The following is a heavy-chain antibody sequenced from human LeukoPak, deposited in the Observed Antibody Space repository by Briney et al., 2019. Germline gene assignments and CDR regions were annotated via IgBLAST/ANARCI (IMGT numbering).Heavy chain of an antibody. CDR2: INPSGGST. CDR1: GYTFTSYY. CDR3: ARDWLRLHYFDY. V-gene: IGHV1-46*01. D-gene: IGHD5-18*01. J-gene: IGHJ4*02. Sequence: ASVKVSCKASGYTFTSYYMHWVRQAPGQGLEWMGIINPSGGSTSYAQKFQGRVTMTRDMSTRTVYMELSSLRSEDTAVYYCARDWLRLHYFDYWGQGTLVTVSS.